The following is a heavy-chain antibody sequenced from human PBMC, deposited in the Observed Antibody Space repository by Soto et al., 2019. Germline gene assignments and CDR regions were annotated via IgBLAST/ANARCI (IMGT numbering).Heavy chain of an antibody. V-gene: IGHV3-30*18. Sequence: GGSLRLSCAASGFTFSSYGMHWVRQAPGKGLEWVAVISYDGSNKYYADSVKGGFTISRDNSKNTLYLQMNSLRAEDTAVYYCAKDNYYDSSFFDYWGQGTLVTVSS. CDR2: ISYDGSNK. CDR3: AKDNYYDSSFFDY. CDR1: GFTFSSYG. J-gene: IGHJ4*02. D-gene: IGHD3-22*01.